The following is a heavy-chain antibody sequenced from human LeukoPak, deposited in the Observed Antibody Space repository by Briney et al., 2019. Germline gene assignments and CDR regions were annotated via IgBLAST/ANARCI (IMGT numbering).Heavy chain of an antibody. V-gene: IGHV3-7*01. D-gene: IGHD1-1*01. CDR3: ARADGRHGYLFDY. J-gene: IGHJ4*02. CDR1: GFTFSSYW. Sequence: GGSLRLSCAASGFTFSSYWMSWVRQAPGKGLEWVANIKQDGSEKYYVDSVKGRFTISRDNAKNSLYLQMNSLRAEDTAVYYCARADGRHGYLFDYWGQGTLVTVSS. CDR2: IKQDGSEK.